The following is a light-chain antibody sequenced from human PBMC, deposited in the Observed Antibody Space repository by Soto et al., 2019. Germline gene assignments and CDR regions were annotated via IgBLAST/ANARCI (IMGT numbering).Light chain of an antibody. CDR2: AAS. V-gene: IGKV1-5*01. CDR1: QSINRW. Sequence: DIQMTQSPYILSASVGDRVTLTCRASQSINRWLAWFQQKPGKAPKLLIYAASTLQSGVPSRFSGSGSGTDFTLTISCLQSEDFATYYCQQYYSYPQTFGQGTKVDIK. J-gene: IGKJ1*01. CDR3: QQYYSYPQT.